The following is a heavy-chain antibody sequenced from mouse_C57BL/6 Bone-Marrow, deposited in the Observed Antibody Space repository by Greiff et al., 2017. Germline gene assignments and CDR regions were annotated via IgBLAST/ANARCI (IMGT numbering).Heavy chain of an antibody. D-gene: IGHD1-1*01. V-gene: IGHV2-6*01. CDR1: GFSLTSYG. J-gene: IGHJ3*01. CDR2: IWGVGST. Sequence: VKLMESGPGLVAPSQSLSITCTVSGFSLTSYGVDWVRQSPGKGLEWLGVIWGVGSTNYNSALKSRLSISKDNSKSQVFLKMNSLQTDDTAMYNCASQQFITTVEGFAYWGQGTLVTVSA. CDR3: ASQQFITTVEGFAY.